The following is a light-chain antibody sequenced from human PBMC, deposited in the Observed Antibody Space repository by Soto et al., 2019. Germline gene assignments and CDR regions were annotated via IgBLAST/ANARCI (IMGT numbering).Light chain of an antibody. CDR2: AVS. CDR1: SSDVGGYNS. J-gene: IGLJ1*01. CDR3: TSYTSSSSYV. V-gene: IGLV2-14*03. Sequence: QSALTQPASVSGSPGQSITISCTGTSSDVGGYNSVSWYQQHPGRAPKLILYAVSNRPSGVSNRFSASKSGNTASLTISGLQAEEEADYYCTSYTSSSSYVFGTGTKVTVL.